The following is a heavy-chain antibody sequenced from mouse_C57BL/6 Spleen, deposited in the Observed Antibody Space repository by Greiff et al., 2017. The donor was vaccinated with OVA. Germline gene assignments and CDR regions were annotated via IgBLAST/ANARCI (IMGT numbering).Heavy chain of an antibody. J-gene: IGHJ1*03. CDR1: GFTFSSYA. V-gene: IGHV5-4*03. CDR3: ARPYYYGLGWYIDV. CDR2: ISDGGSYT. Sequence: EVKLMESGGGLVKPGGSLKLSCAASGFTFSSYAMSWVRQTPEKRLEWVATISDGGSYTYYPDNVKGRFTISRDNAKNNLYLQMSHLKSEDTAMYYSARPYYYGLGWYIDVWGTGTTVTVSS. D-gene: IGHD1-1*01.